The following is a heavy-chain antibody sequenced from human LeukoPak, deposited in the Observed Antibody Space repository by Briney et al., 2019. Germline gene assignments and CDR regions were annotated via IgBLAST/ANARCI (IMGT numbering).Heavy chain of an antibody. CDR3: ARHIGITKSWKYDYYYYMDV. CDR1: GYSFTSYW. V-gene: IGHV5-51*01. D-gene: IGHD1-14*01. Sequence: PGESLKISCKGSGYSFTSYWIGWVRQMPGKGLEWMGIIYPGDSDTRYSPSFQGQVTISADKSISTAYLQWSSLKASDTAMYYCARHIGITKSWKYDYYYYMDVWGKGTTVTVSS. J-gene: IGHJ6*03. CDR2: IYPGDSDT.